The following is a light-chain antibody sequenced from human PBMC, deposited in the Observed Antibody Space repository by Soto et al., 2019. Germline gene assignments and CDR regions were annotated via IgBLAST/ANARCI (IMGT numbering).Light chain of an antibody. CDR2: EVS. Sequence: QSALTQPPSASGSPGQSVTISCTGTSSDVGGYKYVSWYQQHPGKAPKLMIYEVSKRPSGVPDRFSGSKSGNTASLTVSGPRAEDGGVYYCSSYAGSNVVIFGGGTKLPVL. CDR3: SSYAGSNVVI. CDR1: SSDVGGYKY. J-gene: IGLJ2*01. V-gene: IGLV2-8*01.